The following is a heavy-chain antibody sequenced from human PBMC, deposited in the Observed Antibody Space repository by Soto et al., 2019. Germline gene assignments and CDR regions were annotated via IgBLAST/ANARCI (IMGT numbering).Heavy chain of an antibody. CDR2: VTYNGDNT. V-gene: IGHV3-23*01. CDR1: GFIFNSYA. D-gene: IGHD5-18*01. J-gene: IGHJ4*02. CDR3: ARYIRGPTVFYFDF. Sequence: GGSLRLSCAASGFIFNSYAMTWVRQAPGKGLEWVSVVTYNGDNTYYADSVKGRFTVSRDNSKDTVDLQMNSLRAEDTAVYYCARYIRGPTVFYFDFWGPGVLVTVSS.